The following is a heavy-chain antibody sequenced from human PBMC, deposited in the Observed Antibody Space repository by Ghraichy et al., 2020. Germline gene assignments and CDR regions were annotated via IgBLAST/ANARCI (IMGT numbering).Heavy chain of an antibody. CDR1: GGSISSYY. V-gene: IGHV4-59*01. CDR2: IYYSGST. CDR3: ARGWGELRYYYYYYMDV. J-gene: IGHJ6*03. Sequence: SQTLSLTCTFSGGSISSYYWSWIRQPPGKGLEWIGYIYYSGSTNYNPSLKRRVTISVDTSKNQFSLKLSPVTAADTAVYYCARGWGELRYYYYYYMDVWGKGTTVTVSS. D-gene: IGHD1-7*01.